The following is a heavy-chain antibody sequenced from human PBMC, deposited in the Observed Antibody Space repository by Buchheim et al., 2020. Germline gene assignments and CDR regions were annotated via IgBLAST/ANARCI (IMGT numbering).Heavy chain of an antibody. V-gene: IGHV4-34*01. CDR3: ARRRLFNYYDSSGPLTNFDY. Sequence: QVQLQQWGAGLLKPSETLSLTCAVYGGSFSGYYWSWIRQPPGKGLEWIGEINHSGSTNYNPSLKSRVTISVDTSKNQVSLKLSSVTAADTAVYYCARRRLFNYYDSSGPLTNFDYWGQGTL. CDR1: GGSFSGYY. D-gene: IGHD3-22*01. CDR2: INHSGST. J-gene: IGHJ4*02.